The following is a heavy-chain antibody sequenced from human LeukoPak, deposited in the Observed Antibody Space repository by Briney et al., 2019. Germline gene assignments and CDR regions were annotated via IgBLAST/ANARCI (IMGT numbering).Heavy chain of an antibody. V-gene: IGHV1-2*06. CDR3: AREENCSGGSCYYY. CDR2: INPNSGGT. CDR1: GYTFTAYY. Sequence: ASVKVSCKASGYTFTAYYIHWVRQAPGQGVEWMGRINPNSGGTNCAQNFQGRGTITRDTSITTAYMELNKLTSDDTAVYYCAREENCSGGSCYYYWGQGTLVTVSS. J-gene: IGHJ4*02. D-gene: IGHD2-15*01.